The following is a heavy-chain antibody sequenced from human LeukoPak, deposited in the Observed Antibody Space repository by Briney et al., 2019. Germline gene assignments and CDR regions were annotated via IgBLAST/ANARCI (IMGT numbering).Heavy chain of an antibody. CDR3: AREYDFWSGSEKAMPYYMDV. CDR1: GFTFSSYS. D-gene: IGHD3-3*01. J-gene: IGHJ6*03. CDR2: ISSSGTYI. V-gene: IGHV3-21*04. Sequence: GGSLRLSCEASGFTFSSYSMNWVRQAPGKGLEWVSSISSSGTYIYYADSVKGRFTTSRDYAKNSLDLQMNSLRAEDTAVYYCAREYDFWSGSEKAMPYYMDVWGKGTTVTVSS.